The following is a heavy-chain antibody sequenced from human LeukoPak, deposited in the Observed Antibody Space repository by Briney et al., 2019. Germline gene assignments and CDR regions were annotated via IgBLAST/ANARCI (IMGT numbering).Heavy chain of an antibody. D-gene: IGHD3-10*01. J-gene: IGHJ3*02. V-gene: IGHV4-59*01. Sequence: SETLSLTCTVSGGSISSYYWSWIRQPPGKGLEWIGYIYYSGSTNYNPSLKSRVTISVDTSKNQFSLKLSSVTAADTAVYYCARDGGSGSSDAFDIWGQGTMVTVSS. CDR3: ARDGGSGSSDAFDI. CDR1: GGSISSYY. CDR2: IYYSGST.